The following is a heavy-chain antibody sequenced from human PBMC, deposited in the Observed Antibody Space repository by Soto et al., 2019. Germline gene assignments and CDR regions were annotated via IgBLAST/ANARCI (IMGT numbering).Heavy chain of an antibody. Sequence: SETLSLTCTVSDDFISSYYWNWIRQPAGKGLEWIGRVSTNGATNYNPSPESRVTMSVDTSKNQFSLKLTSVTAADTAVYFCARADYEILTGSYAMDVWGQGTTVTVSS. CDR1: DDFISSYY. J-gene: IGHJ6*02. D-gene: IGHD3-9*01. V-gene: IGHV4-4*07. CDR3: ARADYEILTGSYAMDV. CDR2: VSTNGAT.